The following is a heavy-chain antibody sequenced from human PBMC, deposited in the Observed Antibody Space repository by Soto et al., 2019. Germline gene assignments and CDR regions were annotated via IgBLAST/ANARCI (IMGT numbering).Heavy chain of an antibody. Sequence: EVQLAESGGGLVQPGRSLRLSCAASGFTFDDYAMHWVRQAPGKGLEWVSRVSWNSGSIGYADSVKGRFIISRDNAKNSLYLQMNSLRAEDTALYYCAKAVGSYGNFDYWGQGTLVTVSS. D-gene: IGHD5-18*01. CDR1: GFTFDDYA. CDR2: VSWNSGSI. J-gene: IGHJ4*02. CDR3: AKAVGSYGNFDY. V-gene: IGHV3-9*01.